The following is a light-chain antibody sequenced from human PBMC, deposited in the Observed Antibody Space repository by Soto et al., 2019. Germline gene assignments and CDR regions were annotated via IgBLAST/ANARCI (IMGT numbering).Light chain of an antibody. CDR2: GAS. J-gene: IGKJ1*01. Sequence: EIVLTQSPGTLSLSPGEGATLSCRASQSINSFLAWYQQRRGQAPRLLIHGASNRATGIPDRFSGSGSGTDFTLTTSRLEPEDFAVYYCQQYGGSPRTFGQGTKV. CDR3: QQYGGSPRT. CDR1: QSINSF. V-gene: IGKV3-20*01.